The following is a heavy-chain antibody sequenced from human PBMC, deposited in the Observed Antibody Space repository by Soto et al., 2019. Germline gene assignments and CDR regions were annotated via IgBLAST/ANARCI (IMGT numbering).Heavy chain of an antibody. Sequence: EVLLVESGGGLVQPGGSLRLSCAASGFTFSNHWMHWVRQVPGKGLVWVSRINSDGSDASHADSVEGRFTISRDNAKSTLYLQMNSLRAEDTALYYCARNNWGIDYWGQGTLVTVSS. CDR3: ARNNWGIDY. CDR1: GFTFSNHW. V-gene: IGHV3-74*01. CDR2: INSDGSDA. J-gene: IGHJ4*02. D-gene: IGHD7-27*01.